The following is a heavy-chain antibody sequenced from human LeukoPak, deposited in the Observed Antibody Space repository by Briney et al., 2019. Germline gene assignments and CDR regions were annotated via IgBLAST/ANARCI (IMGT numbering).Heavy chain of an antibody. V-gene: IGHV3-23*01. D-gene: IGHD1-7*01. CDR2: ISGSGGAT. CDR1: GFSFSTFA. CDR3: TREGMGTTFSAWFDP. Sequence: QPGGSLRLSCAASGFSFSTFAMTWVRQAPGKGLEWVSGISGSGGATYYADSVKGRFTISRDNSKNTMYLQVNSLRAEDTAVYYCTREGMGTTFSAWFDPWGQGTLVTVSS. J-gene: IGHJ5*02.